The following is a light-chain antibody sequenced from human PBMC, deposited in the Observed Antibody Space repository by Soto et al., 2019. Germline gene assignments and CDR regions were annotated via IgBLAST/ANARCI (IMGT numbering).Light chain of an antibody. Sequence: DIQMTQSPSTLSASIGDRVTITCRASQSINTWLAWYQQKPGKAPNLLIYKASSLESGVPSRFSGSGAGTEFTLTISSLQRDDFTTYYCQQYNGYSRTFGQGTKVEIK. CDR3: QQYNGYSRT. CDR2: KAS. J-gene: IGKJ1*01. V-gene: IGKV1-5*03. CDR1: QSINTW.